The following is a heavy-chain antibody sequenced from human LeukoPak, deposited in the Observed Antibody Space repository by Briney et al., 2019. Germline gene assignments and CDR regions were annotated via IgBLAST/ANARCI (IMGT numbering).Heavy chain of an antibody. D-gene: IGHD3-10*01. CDR2: IHHSGST. J-gene: IGHJ6*03. V-gene: IGHV4-4*02. CDR1: GGSISSKNW. Sequence: MPSETLSLTCAVSGGSISSKNWWSWVRQPPGKGLEWIGEIHHSGSTNYKPSLKSRVTISIDQSKNQFSLRQSSVTAADTAVYYCAKIVGYGSEYYYYYMDVWGKGTTVTVSS. CDR3: AKIVGYGSEYYYYYMDV.